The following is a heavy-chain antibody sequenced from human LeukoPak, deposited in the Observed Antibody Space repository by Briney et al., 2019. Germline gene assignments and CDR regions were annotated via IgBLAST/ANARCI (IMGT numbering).Heavy chain of an antibody. Sequence: GGSLRLSCAASGFTVFNYWMSWVRQAPGKGLEWVANINLDGSQKYYVDSLKGRFTISRDNAKNSLYLQMDRLRVEDTAVYYCARDVDYANPRHDYWGQGTLVTVSS. J-gene: IGHJ4*02. D-gene: IGHD4/OR15-4a*01. V-gene: IGHV3-7*01. CDR3: ARDVDYANPRHDY. CDR2: INLDGSQK. CDR1: GFTVFNYW.